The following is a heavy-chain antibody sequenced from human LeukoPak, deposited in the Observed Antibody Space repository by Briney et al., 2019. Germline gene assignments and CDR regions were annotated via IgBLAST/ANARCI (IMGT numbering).Heavy chain of an antibody. V-gene: IGHV3-48*01. Sequence: PGGSLRLSCAASGFAFSTYSMIWVRQAPGKGLEWVSYISPGSSTIYYADFAKGRFTISRDDGEKSLYLQMNPLRAEDTAVYYCARRGYVAVAGTYYYYYYMDVWGKGTTVTISS. D-gene: IGHD6-19*01. CDR1: GFAFSTYS. CDR3: ARRGYVAVAGTYYYYYYMDV. J-gene: IGHJ6*03. CDR2: ISPGSSTI.